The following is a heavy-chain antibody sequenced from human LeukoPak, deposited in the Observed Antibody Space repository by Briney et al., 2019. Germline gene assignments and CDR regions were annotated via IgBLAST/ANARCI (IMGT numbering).Heavy chain of an antibody. CDR1: GGSTNTGGYF. J-gene: IGHJ5*02. V-gene: IGHV4-39*01. CDR3: ASGFTSIVVVPAAIGAYNWFDP. Sequence: PSETLSLTCSVSGGSTNTGGYFWSWIRQPPGKGLEWIGSIYYSGSTYYNQSLKSRVTISVDTSKNQFSLKLSSVTAADTAVYYCASGFTSIVVVPAAIGAYNWFDPWGQGTLVTVSS. CDR2: IYYSGST. D-gene: IGHD2-2*02.